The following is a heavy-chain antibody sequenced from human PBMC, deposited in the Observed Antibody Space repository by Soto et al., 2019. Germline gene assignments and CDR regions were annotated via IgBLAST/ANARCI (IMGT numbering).Heavy chain of an antibody. J-gene: IGHJ2*01. V-gene: IGHV3-23*01. CDR1: GFTFSSYV. CDR3: ARRERGWYFEL. CDR2: ISGSGDST. Sequence: EVQLLESGGGLVQPGGSLRLSCVASGFTFSSYVMNWVRQAPGKGLEWVSVISGSGDSTYYADSVKGRFTISRDNSKNTLYLQMNSLRAEDTAVYYCARRERGWYFELWGRGTLVTVSS.